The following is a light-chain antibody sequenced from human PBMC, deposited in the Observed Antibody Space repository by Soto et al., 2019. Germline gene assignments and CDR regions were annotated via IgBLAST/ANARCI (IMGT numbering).Light chain of an antibody. V-gene: IGKV3-15*01. J-gene: IGKJ5*01. CDR2: GVS. CDR3: QQYNNWPIT. Sequence: EIVLTQSPATLSVYPGERASLSCRASQTVGSNLAWYQQKPGQTPRLLIYGVSTRAADIAARFSGSGSGTDFTLTISSLQSEDFAVYYCQQYNNWPITFGQGTRLEIK. CDR1: QTVGSN.